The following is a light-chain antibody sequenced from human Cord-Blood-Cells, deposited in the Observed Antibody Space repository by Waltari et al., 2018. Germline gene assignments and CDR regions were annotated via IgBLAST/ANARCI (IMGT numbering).Light chain of an antibody. Sequence: IQMNQSPSSLSASVGDRVTITCRASQSLSSYLKWYQQKPGKAPKLLIYAASSLQSGVPSRFSGSGSGTDFTLIISSLQPEDFATYYCQQSYSTPLTFGGGTKVEIK. CDR3: QQSYSTPLT. CDR2: AAS. V-gene: IGKV1-39*01. CDR1: QSLSSY. J-gene: IGKJ4*01.